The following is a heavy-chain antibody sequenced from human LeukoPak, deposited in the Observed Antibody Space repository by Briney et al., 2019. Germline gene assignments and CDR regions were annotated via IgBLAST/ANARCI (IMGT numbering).Heavy chain of an antibody. D-gene: IGHD6-13*01. CDR1: GGSISSSSYY. Sequence: SETLSLTCTVSGGSISSSSYYWGWIRQPPGKGLEWIGSIYYSGSTYYNPSLKSRVTISVDTSKNQFSLKLSSVTAADTAVYYCARLAAAAGTFWFDPWGQGTLVTVSS. CDR2: IYYSGST. J-gene: IGHJ5*02. CDR3: ARLAAAAGTFWFDP. V-gene: IGHV4-39*07.